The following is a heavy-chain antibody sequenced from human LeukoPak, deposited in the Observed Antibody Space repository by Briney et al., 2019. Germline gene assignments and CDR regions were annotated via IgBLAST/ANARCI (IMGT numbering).Heavy chain of an antibody. V-gene: IGHV3-53*01. Sequence: GGSLRLSCAASGFTVSSNYMSWVRQAPGKGLEWVSLTYSGGTTDYADSVKGRFTISRDNSKNTLYLQMNSLRAEDTAVYYCATKRGYTYGLHYWGQGALVTVSS. CDR2: TYSGGTT. CDR1: GFTVSSNY. D-gene: IGHD5-18*01. J-gene: IGHJ4*02. CDR3: ATKRGYTYGLHY.